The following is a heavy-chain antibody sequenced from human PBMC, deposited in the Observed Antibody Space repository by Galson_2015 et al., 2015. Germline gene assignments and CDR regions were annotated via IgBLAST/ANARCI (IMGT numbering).Heavy chain of an antibody. CDR3: AKDIAANWGYFDY. V-gene: IGHV3-23*01. J-gene: IGHJ4*02. CDR1: GFTFSSYA. CDR2: ISGSGGST. Sequence: SLRLSCAASGFTFSSYAMSWVRQAPGKGLEWVSAISGSGGSTYYADSVKGQFTISRDNSKNTLYLQMNSLRAEDTAVYYCAKDIAANWGYFDYWGQGTLVTVSS. D-gene: IGHD3-16*01.